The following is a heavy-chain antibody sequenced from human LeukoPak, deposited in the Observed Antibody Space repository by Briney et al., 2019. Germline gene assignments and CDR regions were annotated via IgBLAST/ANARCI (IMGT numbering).Heavy chain of an antibody. D-gene: IGHD1-26*01. J-gene: IGHJ4*02. CDR1: GDSVSSNSAA. CDR3: ARDLWSGSYYHFDY. V-gene: IGHV6-1*01. Sequence: SQTLSLTCAISGDSVSSNSAAWNWIRQSPSRGLEWLGRTYYRSKWSSDYAVSVKNRITINPDTSKNQFSLHLNSVTPEDTAVYYCARDLWSGSYYHFDYWGQGTLVTVSS. CDR2: TYYRSKWSS.